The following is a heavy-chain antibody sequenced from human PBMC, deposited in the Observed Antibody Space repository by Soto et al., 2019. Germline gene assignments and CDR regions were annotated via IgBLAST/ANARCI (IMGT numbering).Heavy chain of an antibody. CDR3: ARGWYCGGDCYEWYFDL. J-gene: IGHJ2*01. CDR2: IWYDGSNK. D-gene: IGHD2-21*02. CDR1: GFTFSNYG. V-gene: IGHV3-33*01. Sequence: QVQLVESGGGVVQPGRSLRLSCAASGFTFSNYGMHWVRQAPGKGLEWVAVIWYDGSNKYYADSVKGRFTISRDNSKNTLYLQMNNLRAEDTAVYYCARGWYCGGDCYEWYFDLWGRGSPVTVSS.